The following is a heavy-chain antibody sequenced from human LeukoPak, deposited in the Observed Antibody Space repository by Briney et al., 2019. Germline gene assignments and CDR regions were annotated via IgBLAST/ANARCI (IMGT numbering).Heavy chain of an antibody. J-gene: IGHJ4*02. Sequence: GGSLRLSCAASGFTFDDYAMHWVRQAPGKGLEWVSGISWNSGSIGYADSVKGRFTISRDNAKNSLYLQMNSLRAEDTAVYYCARATVAGTGDYYFDYWGQGTLVTVSS. V-gene: IGHV3-9*01. CDR2: ISWNSGSI. D-gene: IGHD6-19*01. CDR3: ARATVAGTGDYYFDY. CDR1: GFTFDDYA.